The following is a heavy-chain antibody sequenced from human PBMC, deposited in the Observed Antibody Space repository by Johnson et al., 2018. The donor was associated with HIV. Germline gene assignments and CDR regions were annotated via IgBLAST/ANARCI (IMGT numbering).Heavy chain of an antibody. CDR1: GFNFRDHY. V-gene: IGHV3-11*04. D-gene: IGHD3-10*02. CDR2: ISSSGSTI. Sequence: QVQLVESGGGLVQPGGSLRLSCAASGFNFRDHYMSWIRQAPGKGLEWVAYISSSGSTIYYADSVKGRFTISRDNAKNSRNLQINSLRAEDTAIYYCARGLTRLSFCLLALGPASSVLELGDNVRGLLGLRWAMWG. CDR3: ARGLTRLSFCLLALGPASSVLELGDNVRGLLGLRWAM. J-gene: IGHJ1*01.